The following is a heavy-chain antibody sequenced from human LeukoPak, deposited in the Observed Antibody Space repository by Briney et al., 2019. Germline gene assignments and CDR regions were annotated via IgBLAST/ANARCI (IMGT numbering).Heavy chain of an antibody. CDR1: GGSISSYY. CDR2: IYYSGST. J-gene: IGHJ5*02. V-gene: IGHV4-59*12. D-gene: IGHD3-16*02. Sequence: SETLSLTCTVSGGSISSYYWSWIRQPPGKGLEWIGYIYYSGSTNYNPSLKSRVTISVDTSKSQFSLKLSSVTAADTAVYYCARGRFMITFGGVIVTGWFDPWGQGTLVTVSS. CDR3: ARGRFMITFGGVIVTGWFDP.